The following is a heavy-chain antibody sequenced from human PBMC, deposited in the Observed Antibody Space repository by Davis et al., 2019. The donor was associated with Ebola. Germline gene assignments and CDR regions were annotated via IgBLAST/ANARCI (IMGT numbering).Heavy chain of an antibody. CDR2: FDPEDGET. J-gene: IGHJ6*02. D-gene: IGHD6-13*01. CDR3: AREGSSSWYFYGMDV. CDR1: GYTLTELS. Sequence: ASVKVSCKVSGYTLTELSMHWVRQAPGKGLEWMGGFDPEDGETIYAQKLQGRVTMTTDTSTSTAYMELRSLRSDDTAVYYCAREGSSSWYFYGMDVWGQGTTVTVSS. V-gene: IGHV1-24*01.